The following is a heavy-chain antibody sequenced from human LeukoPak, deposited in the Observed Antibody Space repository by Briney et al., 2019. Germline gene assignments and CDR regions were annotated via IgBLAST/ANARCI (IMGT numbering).Heavy chain of an antibody. D-gene: IGHD3-3*01. CDR3: ARRGGYYVTPWFDP. CDR1: GGSFSGYY. Sequence: SETLSLTCAVYGGSFSGYYWSWIREPPPKGLEWIGEINHSGSTNYNPSLKSRVTISVDTSKNQFSLKLSSVTAADTAVYYCARRGGYYVTPWFDPWGQGTLVTVSS. J-gene: IGHJ5*02. V-gene: IGHV4-34*01. CDR2: INHSGST.